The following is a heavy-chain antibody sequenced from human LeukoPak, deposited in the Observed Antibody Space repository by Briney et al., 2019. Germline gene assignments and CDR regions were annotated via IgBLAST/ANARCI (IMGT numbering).Heavy chain of an antibody. D-gene: IGHD3-3*02. CDR3: AKDLGLPFLARSCPDY. CDR2: ISGSGGST. CDR1: GFTFSSYA. V-gene: IGHV3-23*01. Sequence: GGSLRLSCAAPGFTFSSYAMSWVRQAPGKGLEWVSAISGSGGSTYYADSVKGRFTISRDNSKNTLYLQMNSLRAEDTAVYYCAKDLGLPFLARSCPDYWGQGTLVTVSS. J-gene: IGHJ4*02.